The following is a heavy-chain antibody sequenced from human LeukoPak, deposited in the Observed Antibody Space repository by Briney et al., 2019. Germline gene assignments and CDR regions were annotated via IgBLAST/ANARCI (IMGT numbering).Heavy chain of an antibody. CDR1: GFTFSSCS. Sequence: PGGSLRLSCAASGFTFSSCSMNWVRQAPGKGLEWVSSISSSSSYIYYADSVKGRFTISRDNAKNSLYLQMNSLRAEDTAVYYCASSGYYEEKEIYWGQGTLVTVSS. D-gene: IGHD3-22*01. J-gene: IGHJ4*02. CDR2: ISSSSSYI. CDR3: ASSGYYEEKEIY. V-gene: IGHV3-21*01.